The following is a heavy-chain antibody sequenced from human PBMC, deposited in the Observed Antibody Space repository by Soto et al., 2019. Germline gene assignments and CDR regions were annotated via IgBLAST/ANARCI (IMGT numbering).Heavy chain of an antibody. CDR1: GGSISSGDYY. J-gene: IGHJ4*02. V-gene: IGHV4-30-4*01. CDR2: IYYSGST. Sequence: PSETLSLTCTVSGGSISSGDYYWSWIRQPPGKGLEWIGYIYYSGSTYYNPSLKSRVTISVDTSKNQFSLRLSSVTAADTAVYYCARESGSGYPGPYFDYWGQGTLVTVSS. D-gene: IGHD3-3*01. CDR3: ARESGSGYPGPYFDY.